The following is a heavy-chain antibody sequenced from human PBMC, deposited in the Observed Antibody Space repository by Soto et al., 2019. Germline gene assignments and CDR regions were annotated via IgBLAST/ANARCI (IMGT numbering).Heavy chain of an antibody. J-gene: IGHJ4*02. CDR2: IVPIRRTA. CDR1: GCTFSSYR. V-gene: IGHV1-69*13. CDR3: VRDSGAKLMDI. Sequence: ASVKVSCKASGCTFSSYRINWVRQAPGQGLEWVGGIVPIRRTADYAQTFQGRVSITADESASTSYMELHSLRSEDTAVYYCVRDSGAKLMDIWGQGTLVTVS. D-gene: IGHD3-10*01.